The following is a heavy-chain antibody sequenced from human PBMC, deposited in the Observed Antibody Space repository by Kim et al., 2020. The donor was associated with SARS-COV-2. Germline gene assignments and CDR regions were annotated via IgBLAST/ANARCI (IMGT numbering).Heavy chain of an antibody. CDR2: IRANTYAGTT. CDR1: GFTLGDYA. J-gene: IGHJ2*01. V-gene: IGHV3-49*04. CDR3: TRGRSWGYFDL. Sequence: GGSLRLSCTASGFTLGDYAMNWVRQAPGKGLEWVSLIRANTYAGTTEYAASVKGRFTISRDDSKSSNYLQINSLQTEDTALYYCTRGRSWGYFDLWGRGTLVTVSS.